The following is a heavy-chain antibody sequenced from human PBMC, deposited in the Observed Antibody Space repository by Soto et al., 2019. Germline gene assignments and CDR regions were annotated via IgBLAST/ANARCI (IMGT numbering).Heavy chain of an antibody. CDR2: IVPIVDTS. J-gene: IGHJ4*02. Sequence: QVQLVQSGAEVRQPASSVQVSCKTSGDTFSSYDISWVRQAPGQGIEWMGGIVPIVDTSTYAQKYQGRVTITADESMNTVYREMSTLISDDTAVYYGARVESGPVYPDNWGQGTLVSISS. CDR1: GDTFSSYD. V-gene: IGHV1-69*12. CDR3: ARVESGPVYPDN. D-gene: IGHD2-8*01.